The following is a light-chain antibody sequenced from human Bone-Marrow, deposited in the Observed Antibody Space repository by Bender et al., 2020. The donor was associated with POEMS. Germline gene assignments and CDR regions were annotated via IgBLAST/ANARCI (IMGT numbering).Light chain of an antibody. V-gene: IGLV3-1*01. J-gene: IGLJ2*01. Sequence: SYGLTQPPSVSVSPGHTANIICSGDQLGDQYASWYQLKPGQPPVLVIYEDNKRPSGTPERFSGSNSGNIATLTIRGTQALDEADYYWQAWDTSSVVFGGGTKLTVL. CDR3: QAWDTSSVV. CDR2: EDN. CDR1: QLGDQY.